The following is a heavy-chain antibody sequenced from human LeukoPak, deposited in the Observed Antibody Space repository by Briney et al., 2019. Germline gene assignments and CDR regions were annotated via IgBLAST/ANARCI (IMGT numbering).Heavy chain of an antibody. Sequence: GGSLRLSCAASGFTVNTNYISWVRQAPGKGLEWVSVIYSGGATYCADSAKGRFTISRDNSKNTLSLQMNSLRAEDTAVYYCARGGSGYYYFDYWGQGTLVTVSS. CDR3: ARGGSGYYYFDY. V-gene: IGHV3-66*02. J-gene: IGHJ4*02. CDR1: GFTVNTNY. D-gene: IGHD3-22*01. CDR2: IYSGGAT.